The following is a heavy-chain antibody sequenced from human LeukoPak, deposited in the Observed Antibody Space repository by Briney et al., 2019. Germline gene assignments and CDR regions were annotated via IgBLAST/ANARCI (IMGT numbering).Heavy chain of an antibody. D-gene: IGHD2-15*01. CDR1: VGTFSSYA. CDR3: ARSRLRLGYCSGGSCYSLDYYFDY. CDR2: IIPIFGTA. V-gene: IGHV1-69*05. Sequence: SVKVSCKPSVGTFSSYAISWVRQAPGQGLEWMGGIIPIFGTANYAQKFQGRVTITTDESTSTAYMELSSLRSEDTAVYYCARSRLRLGYCSGGSCYSLDYYFDYWGQGTLVTVSS. J-gene: IGHJ4*02.